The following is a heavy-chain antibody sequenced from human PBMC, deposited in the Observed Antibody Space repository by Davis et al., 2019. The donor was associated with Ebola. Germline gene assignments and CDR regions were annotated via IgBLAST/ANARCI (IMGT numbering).Heavy chain of an antibody. D-gene: IGHD1-26*01. J-gene: IGHJ6*02. CDR3: ARLYRKPYYYYYYGMDV. CDR1: GGSISSSTYY. Sequence: MPSETLSLTCAVSGGSISSSTYYWGWIRRPPGKGLEWIGSIYNSGSTNYNPSLKSRVTISVDTSKNQFSLTLSSVTAADTAVYYCARLYRKPYYYYYYGMDVWGQGTTVTVSS. V-gene: IGHV4-39*07. CDR2: IYNSGST.